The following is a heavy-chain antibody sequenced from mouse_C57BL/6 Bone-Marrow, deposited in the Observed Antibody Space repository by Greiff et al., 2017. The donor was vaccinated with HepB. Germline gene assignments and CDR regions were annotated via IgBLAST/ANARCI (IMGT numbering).Heavy chain of an antibody. J-gene: IGHJ1*03. Sequence: EVQRGESGGGLVQPGESLKLSCESYEYAFPSHDMSWVRKTPEKRLELVAAINSDGGSTYYPDTMERRFIISRDNTKKTLYLQMSSLRSEDTALYYCARVYDGYWYFDVWGTGTTVTVSS. CDR2: INSDGGST. CDR1: EYAFPSHD. CDR3: ARVYDGYWYFDV. D-gene: IGHD2-3*01. V-gene: IGHV5-2*01.